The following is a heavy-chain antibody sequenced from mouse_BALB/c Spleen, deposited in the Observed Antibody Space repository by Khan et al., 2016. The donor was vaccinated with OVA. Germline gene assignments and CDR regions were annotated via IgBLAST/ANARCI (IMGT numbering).Heavy chain of an antibody. Sequence: VELVESGPELVKPGASVKMSCKASGYTFTDYVISWVKQRTGQGLEWIGEIYPGSGSTYYNEKFKGKATLTADKSSNTAYMQLSSLTSEDSAVYFGARSYYGSSYFDYWGQGTTLTVSS. J-gene: IGHJ2*01. CDR2: IYPGSGST. V-gene: IGHV1-77*01. D-gene: IGHD1-1*01. CDR3: ARSYYGSSYFDY. CDR1: GYTFTDYV.